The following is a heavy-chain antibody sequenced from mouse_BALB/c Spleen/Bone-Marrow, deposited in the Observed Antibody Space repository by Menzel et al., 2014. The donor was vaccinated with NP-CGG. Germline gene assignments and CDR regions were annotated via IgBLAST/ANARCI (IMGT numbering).Heavy chain of an antibody. CDR3: ARGGIYDGYSY. CDR2: IDPSTGYT. Sequence: QVQLQQSGAELAKPRASVKMSSKASGYTFTNYWMHWVKQRPGQGLEWIGYIDPSTGYTEYNQKFKDKATLTADKSSSTAYMQLSSLTSEDSAVYYCARGGIYDGYSYWGQGTLVTVSA. CDR1: GYTFTNYW. J-gene: IGHJ3*01. D-gene: IGHD2-3*01. V-gene: IGHV1-7*01.